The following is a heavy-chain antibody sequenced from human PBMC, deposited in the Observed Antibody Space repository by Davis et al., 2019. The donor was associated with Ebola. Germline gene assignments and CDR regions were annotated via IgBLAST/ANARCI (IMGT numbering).Heavy chain of an antibody. J-gene: IGHJ5*02. CDR1: GYIFTDYW. Sequence: GESLKISCKASGYIFTDYWIGWVRQMPGKGLEWMGIIWPSDSDVRYSPSFQGLVTISADKATRTAYLHWDTLKASDSAIYFCARQSRSEVRFGVVTSHWFDPWGQGTLVTVSS. V-gene: IGHV5-51*01. CDR3: ARQSRSEVRFGVVTSHWFDP. D-gene: IGHD3-3*01. CDR2: IWPSDSDV.